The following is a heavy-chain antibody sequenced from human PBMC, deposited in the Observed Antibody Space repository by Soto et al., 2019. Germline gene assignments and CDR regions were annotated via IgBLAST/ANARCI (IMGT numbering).Heavy chain of an antibody. CDR2: IYYSGIT. Sequence: QLQLQESGPGLVKPSETLSLTCTVSGGSISSSSYYWGWIRQPPGKGLEWIGSIYYSGITYYNPSLKSRVTISVDTSKNQFSLKRSSVTAADTAVYYCARHTPAISISDHWGQGTLVTVSS. V-gene: IGHV4-39*01. CDR3: ARHTPAISISDH. J-gene: IGHJ4*02. CDR1: GGSISSSSYY. D-gene: IGHD2-15*01.